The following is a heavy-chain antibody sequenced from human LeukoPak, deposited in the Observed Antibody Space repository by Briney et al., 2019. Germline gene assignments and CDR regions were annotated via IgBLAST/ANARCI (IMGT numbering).Heavy chain of an antibody. Sequence: ASVKVSCKASGYTFTSYGISWVRQAPGQGLEWMGWISAYNGNTNYAQRLQGRVTMTTDTSTSTAYMELRSLRSDDTAVYYCASSTTGVIPWYFDLWGRGTLVTVSS. V-gene: IGHV1-18*01. J-gene: IGHJ2*01. D-gene: IGHD4-23*01. CDR3: ASSTTGVIPWYFDL. CDR1: GYTFTSYG. CDR2: ISAYNGNT.